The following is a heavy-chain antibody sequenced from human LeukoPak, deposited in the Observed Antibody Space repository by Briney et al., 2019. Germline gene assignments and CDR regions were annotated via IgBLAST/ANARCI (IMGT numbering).Heavy chain of an antibody. J-gene: IGHJ4*02. CDR1: GFIFSNYW. CDR3: ARDPYLGAGDY. CDR2: IKSDGSEK. D-gene: IGHD3-10*01. Sequence: GGSLRLSCAASGFIFSNYWMIWVRQAPGKGLEWVANIKSDGSEKYYVDSVKGRFTISRDNAKNSLYLQMNSLRGDDTAVYYCARDPYLGAGDYWGQGTLVTV. V-gene: IGHV3-7*03.